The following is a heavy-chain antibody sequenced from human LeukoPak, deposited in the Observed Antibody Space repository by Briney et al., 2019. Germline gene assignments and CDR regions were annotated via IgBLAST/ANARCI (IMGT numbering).Heavy chain of an antibody. V-gene: IGHV3-48*04. Sequence: GGSLRLSCAASGFTFSSYAMSWVRQAPGKGLEWVSFISSGGDTIYYADSVKGRFIISRDNAKNSLYLQMNSLRAEDTAMYYCARAGYYDVFTGYFDWGQGTLVTVSS. D-gene: IGHD3-9*01. CDR3: ARAGYYDVFTGYFD. J-gene: IGHJ4*02. CDR1: GFTFSSYA. CDR2: ISSGGDTI.